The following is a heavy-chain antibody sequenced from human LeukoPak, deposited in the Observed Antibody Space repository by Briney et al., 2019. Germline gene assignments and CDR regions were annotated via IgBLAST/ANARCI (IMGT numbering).Heavy chain of an antibody. CDR1: GYTFTSYD. V-gene: IGHV1-8*01. CDR3: ARGLSRRFLEWSYLMDV. J-gene: IGHJ6*02. Sequence: ASVKVSCKASGYTFTSYDINWVRQATGQGLEWMGCMNPNSGNTGYAQKFQGRVTMTRNTSISTAYMELSSLRSEDTAVYYCARGLSRRFLEWSYLMDVWGQGTTVTVSS. CDR2: MNPNSGNT. D-gene: IGHD3-3*01.